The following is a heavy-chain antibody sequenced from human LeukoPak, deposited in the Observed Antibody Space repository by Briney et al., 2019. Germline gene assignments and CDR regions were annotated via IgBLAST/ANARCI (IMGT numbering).Heavy chain of an antibody. CDR3: AKGGSSGWYLSNWFDP. J-gene: IGHJ5*02. Sequence: GGSLRLSCAASGFTFSSYVMSWVRQAPGKGLEWVSTIRGNGGSTYYAGSVKGRLTISRDNSKNTLYLQMNSLRAEDTAVYHCAKGGSSGWYLSNWFDPWGQGTLVTVSS. CDR1: GFTFSSYV. V-gene: IGHV3-23*01. CDR2: IRGNGGST. D-gene: IGHD6-19*01.